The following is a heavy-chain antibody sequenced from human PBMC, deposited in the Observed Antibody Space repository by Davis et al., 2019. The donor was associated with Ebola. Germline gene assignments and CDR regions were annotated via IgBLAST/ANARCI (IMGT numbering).Heavy chain of an antibody. Sequence: PGGSLRLSCTVSGSSISSYYWSWIRQPPGKGLEWIGYIYYSGSTNYNPSLKSRVTISVDTSKNQFSLKLSSVTAADTAVYYCARQDYGFDPWGQGTLVTVSS. D-gene: IGHD4-17*01. J-gene: IGHJ5*02. CDR3: ARQDYGFDP. CDR1: GSSISSYY. CDR2: IYYSGST. V-gene: IGHV4-59*01.